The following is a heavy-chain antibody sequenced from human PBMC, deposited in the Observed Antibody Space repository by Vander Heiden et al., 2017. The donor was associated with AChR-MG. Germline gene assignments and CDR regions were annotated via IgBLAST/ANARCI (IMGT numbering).Heavy chain of an antibody. J-gene: IGHJ3*02. CDR3: ARSPCSSAGCHISAFDI. D-gene: IGHD2-2*01. CDR2: IYYSGST. V-gene: IGHV4-31*03. Sequence: QVQLQESGPGLVKPSQTLSLTCTVSCGCISSRGYYCSWIRQHPGKGVEWIGYIYYSGSTYYNPSLKSRVTISVDTSTNQFSLKLSSVTAADTAVYYCARSPCSSAGCHISAFDIWGQGTMVTVSS. CDR1: CGCISSRGYY.